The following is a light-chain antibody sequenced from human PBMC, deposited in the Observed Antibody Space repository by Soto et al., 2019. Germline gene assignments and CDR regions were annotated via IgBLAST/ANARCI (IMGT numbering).Light chain of an antibody. CDR1: QSVSSSY. V-gene: IGKV3-20*01. J-gene: IGKJ4*01. CDR3: QQYGSTPLT. Sequence: EIVLTQSPGTLSLSPGERATLSCRASQSVSSSYLAWYQQKPGQAPRLLIYGASSRATGIPDRFSGIGSGTDCTLTISRLEPEDFAVYYCQQYGSTPLTFGGGTKVEIK. CDR2: GAS.